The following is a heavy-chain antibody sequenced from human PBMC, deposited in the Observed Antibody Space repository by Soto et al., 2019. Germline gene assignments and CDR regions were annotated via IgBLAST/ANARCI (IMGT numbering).Heavy chain of an antibody. Sequence: ASVKVSCKASGYTFTGYYMHWVRQAPGQGLEWMGWINPNSGGTNYAQKFRGRVTMTRDTSISTAYMELSRLRSDDTAVYYCARDRRSITGTRGAFDIWGQGTMVTVSS. CDR3: ARDRRSITGTRGAFDI. J-gene: IGHJ3*02. CDR2: INPNSGGT. CDR1: GYTFTGYY. D-gene: IGHD1-20*01. V-gene: IGHV1-2*02.